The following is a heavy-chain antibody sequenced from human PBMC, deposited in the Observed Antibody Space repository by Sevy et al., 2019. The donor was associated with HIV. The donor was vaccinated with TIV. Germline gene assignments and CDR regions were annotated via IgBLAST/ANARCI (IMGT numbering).Heavy chain of an antibody. D-gene: IGHD2-15*01. J-gene: IGHJ4*02. CDR3: AGAPKVISFDF. CDR1: GFTFTDYY. CDR2: ISSSGIST. Sequence: GGSLRLSCAGSGFTFTDYYMSWIRQAPGKGLEWISYISSSGISTYYADSVKGRFTISRDQAKKIVYLQMNSMRAEDAAVYYCAGAPKVISFDFWGQGALVTVSS. V-gene: IGHV3-11*04.